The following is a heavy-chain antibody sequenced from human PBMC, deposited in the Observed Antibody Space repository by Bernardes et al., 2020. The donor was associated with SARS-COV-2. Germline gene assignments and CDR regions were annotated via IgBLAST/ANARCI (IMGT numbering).Heavy chain of an antibody. V-gene: IGHV4-61*02. CDR2: ISTSGST. CDR1: GGSISSGSHY. Sequence: SETLSLTCTVSGGSISSGSHYWGWLRQPAGKGLEWIGRISTSGSTSYKPSLESRVTISVDTSKNQFSLKLTSVTAADTAVYYCVRVVQDSYGSGTYPQYYDYWGQGTLVTVSS. J-gene: IGHJ4*02. CDR3: VRVVQDSYGSGTYPQYYDY. D-gene: IGHD3-10*01.